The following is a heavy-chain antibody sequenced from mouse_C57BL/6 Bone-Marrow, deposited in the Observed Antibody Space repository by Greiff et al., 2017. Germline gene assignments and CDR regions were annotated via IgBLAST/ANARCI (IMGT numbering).Heavy chain of an antibody. CDR3: ARRGYGSSLYWYFDV. V-gene: IGHV1-59*01. D-gene: IGHD1-1*01. Sequence: QVQLQQPGAELVRPGTSVKLSCKASGYTFTSYWMHWVKQRPGQGLEWSGVIDPSDSYTNYNQKFKGKATLTVDTSSRTAYMQLSSLTSEDSAVYYCARRGYGSSLYWYFDVWGTGTTVTVSS. J-gene: IGHJ1*03. CDR2: IDPSDSYT. CDR1: GYTFTSYW.